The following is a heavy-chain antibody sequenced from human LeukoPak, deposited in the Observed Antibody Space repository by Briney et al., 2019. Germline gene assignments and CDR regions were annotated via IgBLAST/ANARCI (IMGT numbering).Heavy chain of an antibody. D-gene: IGHD4-17*01. CDR2: ISGNGGST. CDR3: AREVLRGFDP. J-gene: IGHJ5*02. Sequence: GSLRLSCAASGFTFNNYAMHWVRQAPGKGLEYVSGISGNGGSTHYANSVKGRFTISRDNSKNTLYLQMGSLRAEDTAVYYCAREVLRGFDPWGQGTLVTVSS. CDR1: GFTFNNYA. V-gene: IGHV3-64*01.